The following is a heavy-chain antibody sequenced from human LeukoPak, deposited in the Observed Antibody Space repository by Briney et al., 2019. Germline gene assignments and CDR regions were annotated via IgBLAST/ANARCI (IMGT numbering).Heavy chain of an antibody. D-gene: IGHD6-6*01. J-gene: IGHJ3*02. V-gene: IGHV1-69*06. CDR1: GGTFSSYA. CDR3: ARDHMQLVRHDAFDI. CDR2: IIPIFGTA. Sequence: GASVKVSCKASGGTFSSYAISWVRQAPGQGLEWMGGIIPIFGTANYAQKFQGRVTITADKSTSTAYMELSSLRSEDTAVYYCARDHMQLVRHDAFDIWGQGTMVTVSS.